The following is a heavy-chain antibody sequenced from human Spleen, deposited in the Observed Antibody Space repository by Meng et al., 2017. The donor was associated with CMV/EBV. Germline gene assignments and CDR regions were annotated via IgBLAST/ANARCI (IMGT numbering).Heavy chain of an antibody. CDR2: ISGSGGST. D-gene: IGHD3-10*01. J-gene: IGHJ4*02. Sequence: GESLKISCAASGFTFSSSYAMSWVRQAPGKGLEWVSTISGSGGSTHYADSVKGRFTISRDNSKNTLYLQMDGLRAEDSAVYYCAKGLRDDSGTYYLYYFDSWGQGTLVTVSS. CDR1: GFTFSSSYA. CDR3: AKGLRDDSGTYYLYYFDS. V-gene: IGHV3-23*01.